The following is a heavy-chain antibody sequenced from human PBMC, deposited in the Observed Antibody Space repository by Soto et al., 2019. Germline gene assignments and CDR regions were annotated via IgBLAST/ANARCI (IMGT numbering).Heavy chain of an antibody. V-gene: IGHV1-46*01. Sequence: GASVKVSCKASGYTFTSYYMHWVRQAPGQGLEWMGIINPSGGSTSYAQKFQGRVTMTRDTSTSTVYMELSSLRSEDTAVYYCASPQDGSGSQPFYYYYGMDVWGQGTTVTVSS. D-gene: IGHD3-10*01. CDR1: GYTFTSYY. J-gene: IGHJ6*02. CDR2: INPSGGST. CDR3: ASPQDGSGSQPFYYYYGMDV.